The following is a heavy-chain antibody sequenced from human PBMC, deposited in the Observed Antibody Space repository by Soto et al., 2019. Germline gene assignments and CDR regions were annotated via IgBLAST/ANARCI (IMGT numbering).Heavy chain of an antibody. J-gene: IGHJ4*02. CDR3: ATDIAARRVGWPLDY. CDR2: ITSGGDP. V-gene: IGHV3-23*01. Sequence: EVQLLESGGGLVQPGGSLRLSCAASGFTFSSYAMTWVRQAPGKGLGWVSTITSGGDPYHVDSVEGRFTISRDNSKNTLYLQMHSLRAEDTAVYYWATDIAARRVGWPLDYWGQGTLVTVSS. D-gene: IGHD6-6*01. CDR1: GFTFSSYA.